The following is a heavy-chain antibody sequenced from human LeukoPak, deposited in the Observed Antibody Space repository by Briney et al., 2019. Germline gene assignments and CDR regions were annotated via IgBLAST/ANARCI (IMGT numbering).Heavy chain of an antibody. CDR2: TYYRSKWYN. CDR3: ARDGPTYYFDY. D-gene: IGHD4-11*01. Sequence: SQTLSLTFAISGDSVSINSASWTWIRQSPSRGLEWLGRTYYRSKWYNDYAVSVKGRITINPDTSKNQFSLQLTSVTPEDTAVYYCARDGPTYYFDYWGQGTLVAVSS. CDR1: GDSVSINSAS. J-gene: IGHJ4*02. V-gene: IGHV6-1*01.